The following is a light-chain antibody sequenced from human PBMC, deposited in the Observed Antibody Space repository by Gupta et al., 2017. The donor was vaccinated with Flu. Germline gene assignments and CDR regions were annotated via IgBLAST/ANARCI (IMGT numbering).Light chain of an antibody. Sequence: SSLYAAVGDSGAITCRASQSIRNYLHWSEKKRGEAPKLLVYDASSLQRGVTSRFSGVGYGKDFTLTISSRQQEDCATYFCQQSDTNPLLTFGHGTKVDIK. J-gene: IGKJ1*01. CDR1: QSIRNY. V-gene: IGKV1-39*01. CDR3: QQSDTNPLLT. CDR2: DAS.